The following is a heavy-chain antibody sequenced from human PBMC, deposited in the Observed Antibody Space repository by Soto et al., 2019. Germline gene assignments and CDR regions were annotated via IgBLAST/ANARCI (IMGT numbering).Heavy chain of an antibody. D-gene: IGHD2-2*01. CDR2: ISGSGGST. CDR3: AKGYCSSTSCYLGAEYFQH. CDR1: GLTFSSYA. J-gene: IGHJ1*01. Sequence: HPGGSLRLSCAASGLTFSSYAMSWVRQAPGKGLEWVSAISGSGGSTYYADSVKGRFTISRDNSKNTLYLQMNSLRAEDTAVYYCAKGYCSSTSCYLGAEYFQHWGQGTLVTVSS. V-gene: IGHV3-23*01.